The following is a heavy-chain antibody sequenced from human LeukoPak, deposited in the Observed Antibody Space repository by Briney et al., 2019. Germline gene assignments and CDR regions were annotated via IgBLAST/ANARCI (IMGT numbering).Heavy chain of an antibody. Sequence: GASVTVSCTASGYTFTSYGISWVRQAPGQGLEWMGWISAYNGNTNYAQKPQGRVTMTTDTSTSTAYMELRSLRSDDTAVYYCAREMATISPTGYWGQGTLVTVSS. J-gene: IGHJ4*02. CDR3: AREMATISPTGY. CDR1: GYTFTSYG. CDR2: ISAYNGNT. D-gene: IGHD5-24*01. V-gene: IGHV1-18*01.